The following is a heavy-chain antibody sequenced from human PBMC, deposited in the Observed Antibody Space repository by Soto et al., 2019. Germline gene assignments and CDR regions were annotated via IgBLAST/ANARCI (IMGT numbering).Heavy chain of an antibody. D-gene: IGHD3-3*01. Sequence: SETLSLTCTVSGGSISSSSYYWGWIRQPPGKGLEWIGSIYYSGSTYYNPSLKSRVTISADTSKNQFSLKLSSVTAADTAVYYCARHAPYYDFWSGYSGRFDPWGQGTLVTVSS. CDR3: ARHAPYYDFWSGYSGRFDP. V-gene: IGHV4-39*01. J-gene: IGHJ5*02. CDR2: IYYSGST. CDR1: GGSISSSSYY.